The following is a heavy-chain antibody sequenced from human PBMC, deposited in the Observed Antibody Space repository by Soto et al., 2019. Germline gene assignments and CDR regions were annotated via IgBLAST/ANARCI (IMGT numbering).Heavy chain of an antibody. CDR3: AKLVNRGKAPFDS. CDR2: ISWDSGAT. CDR1: GFIFSDYA. Sequence: EVQLVESGGDLVQPGRSLRLSCVASGFIFSDYAMHWVRQAPGKGLEWVSGISWDSGATAYTNSVKGRFTISRDNAKNSLYLQMDSVRPDDTAFYYCAKLVNRGKAPFDSWGQATLVTVSS. V-gene: IGHV3-9*01. J-gene: IGHJ4*02.